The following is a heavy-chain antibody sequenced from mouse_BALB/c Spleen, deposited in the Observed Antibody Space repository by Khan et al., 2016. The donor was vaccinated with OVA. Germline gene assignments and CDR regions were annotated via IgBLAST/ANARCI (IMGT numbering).Heavy chain of an antibody. Sequence: EVQLQESGPGLVKPSQSLSLTCTVTGYSITSDYAWNWIRQFPGNKLEWMGYISSTGSTSYNPSLKSRITITRDTSKNQSFLHLNSVTTEDTATYYCARSLYYSDSYCMAYWGQGTSVTVSA. CDR1: GYSITSDYA. CDR3: ARSLYYSDSYCMAY. CDR2: ISSTGST. D-gene: IGHD2-13*01. J-gene: IGHJ4*01. V-gene: IGHV3-2*02.